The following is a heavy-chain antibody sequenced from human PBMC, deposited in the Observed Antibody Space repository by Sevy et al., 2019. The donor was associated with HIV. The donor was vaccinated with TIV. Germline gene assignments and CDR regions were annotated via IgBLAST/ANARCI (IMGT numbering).Heavy chain of an antibody. Sequence: GGSLRLSCAASGFTFDDYAMSWVRQAPGKGLEWVSGINWNGGSTGYADSVKGRFTISRDNAKNSLYLQMNSLRAEDTAFYYCARGDGGDSGHYYYYYYIDVWGNGTTVTVSS. CDR3: ARGDGGDSGHYYYYYYIDV. CDR2: INWNGGST. J-gene: IGHJ6*03. V-gene: IGHV3-20*04. CDR1: GFTFDDYA. D-gene: IGHD3-10*01.